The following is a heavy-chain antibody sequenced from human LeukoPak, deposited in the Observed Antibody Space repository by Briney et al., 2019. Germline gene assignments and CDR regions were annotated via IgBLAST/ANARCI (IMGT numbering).Heavy chain of an antibody. J-gene: IGHJ4*02. CDR2: ISSSGSTI. CDR3: ARDGTYYYDSSGEGY. CDR1: GFTFSSYE. D-gene: IGHD3-22*01. V-gene: IGHV3-48*03. Sequence: GGSLRLSCAASGFTFSSYEMNWVRQAAGKGLEWVSYISSSGSTIYYADSVKGRFTISRDNAKNSLYLQMNSLRAEDTAVYYCARDGTYYYDSSGEGYWGQGTLVTVSS.